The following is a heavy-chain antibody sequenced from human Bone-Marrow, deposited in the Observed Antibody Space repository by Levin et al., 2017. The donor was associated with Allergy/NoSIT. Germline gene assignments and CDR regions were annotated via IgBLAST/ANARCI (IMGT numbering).Heavy chain of an antibody. CDR2: ISASGGPA. CDR1: GFTFANYA. D-gene: IGHD3-22*01. J-gene: IGHJ4*02. CDR3: AKDAVGDYFDNSGSYFDY. Sequence: AGGSLRLSCAASGFTFANYAMNWVRQAPGKGLQWVSVISASGGPAFYSDAVQGRFTISRDNSKNILYLEMRSLRAEDTALYYCAKDAVGDYFDNSGSYFDYWGQGILVTVSS. V-gene: IGHV3-23*01.